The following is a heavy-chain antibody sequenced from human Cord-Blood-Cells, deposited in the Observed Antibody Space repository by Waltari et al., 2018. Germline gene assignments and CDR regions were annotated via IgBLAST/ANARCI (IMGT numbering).Heavy chain of an antibody. CDR3: AREGGSIAARRAAFDI. Sequence: QVQLVQSGAEVKKSGASVKVSCKASGYTFTSYDINWVRQATGQGLEWMGWMNPNSGNTGYAQKFQGRVTITRNTSISTAYMELSSLRSEDTAVYYCAREGGSIAARRAAFDIWGQGTMVTVSS. J-gene: IGHJ3*02. CDR2: MNPNSGNT. CDR1: GYTFTSYD. V-gene: IGHV1-8*03. D-gene: IGHD6-6*01.